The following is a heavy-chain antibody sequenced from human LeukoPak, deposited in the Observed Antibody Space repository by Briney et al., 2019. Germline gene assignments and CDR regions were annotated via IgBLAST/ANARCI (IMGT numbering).Heavy chain of an antibody. Sequence: GGSLSLSCAASGFTFSSYGMHWVRQAPGKGLEWVAVISYDGSNKYYADSVKGRFTISRDNSKNTLYLQMNSLRVEDTAVYYCANLFGGFDYWGQGTLVTVSS. CDR3: ANLFGGFDY. V-gene: IGHV3-30*18. CDR2: ISYDGSNK. D-gene: IGHD3-10*01. J-gene: IGHJ4*02. CDR1: GFTFSSYG.